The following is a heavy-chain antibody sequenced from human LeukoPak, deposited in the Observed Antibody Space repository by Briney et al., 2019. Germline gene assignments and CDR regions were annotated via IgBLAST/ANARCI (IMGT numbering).Heavy chain of an antibody. V-gene: IGHV1-2*02. CDR3: ARGDVYNDY. Sequence: ASVTVSFQASGYTITDYYLYWVRQAPGQGLEWMGWINANSGGTNYAQKFQGRVTMTRDTSTSTAYMELSGLTSDDTAVYYCARGDVYNDYWGQGTLVTVSS. CDR2: INANSGGT. CDR1: GYTITDYY. D-gene: IGHD5-24*01. J-gene: IGHJ4*02.